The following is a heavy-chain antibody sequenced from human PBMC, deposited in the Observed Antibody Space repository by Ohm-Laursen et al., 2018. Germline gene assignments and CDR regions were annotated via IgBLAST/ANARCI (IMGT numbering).Heavy chain of an antibody. CDR2: ISTYNGNT. V-gene: IGHV1-18*01. CDR3: ARGNKEWELLGAVVGYFDY. Sequence: ASVKVSCKASGYSFSNYGISWVRQAPGQGFEWMGWISTYNGNTTYAQKLQGRVTMTTDTSTNTAYMELRSLRSGDTAVYYCARGNKEWELLGAVVGYFDYWGQGTLVTVSS. CDR1: GYSFSNYG. J-gene: IGHJ4*02. D-gene: IGHD1-26*01.